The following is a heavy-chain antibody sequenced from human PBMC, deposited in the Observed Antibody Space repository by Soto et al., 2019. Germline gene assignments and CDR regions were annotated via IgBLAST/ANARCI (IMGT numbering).Heavy chain of an antibody. CDR2: MSWNSGTI. Sequence: EVQLVESGGGLVQPGRSLRLSCAASGFTFDDYAMQWVRQAPGKGLEWVSGMSWNSGTIAYADSVKGRFTVSRDNAKNSLYLQMNSLRADDTAVYYCAKDIRSGFSSAWGDWGQGALVTVSS. V-gene: IGHV3-9*01. CDR1: GFTFDDYA. D-gene: IGHD6-19*01. J-gene: IGHJ4*02. CDR3: AKDIRSGFSSAWGD.